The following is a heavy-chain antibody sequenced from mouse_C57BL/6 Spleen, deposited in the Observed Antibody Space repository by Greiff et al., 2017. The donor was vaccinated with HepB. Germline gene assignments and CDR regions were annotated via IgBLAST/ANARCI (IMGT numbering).Heavy chain of an antibody. Sequence: EVKLQESGGGLVKPGGSLKLSCAASGFTFSSYAMSWVRQTPEKRLEWVATISDGGSYTYYPDNVKGRCTISRDNAKNNLYLQMSHLKSEDTAMYYCARGEDYSNPFAYWGQVTLVTVSA. CDR2: ISDGGSYT. V-gene: IGHV5-4*03. D-gene: IGHD2-5*01. CDR3: ARGEDYSNPFAY. CDR1: GFTFSSYA. J-gene: IGHJ3*01.